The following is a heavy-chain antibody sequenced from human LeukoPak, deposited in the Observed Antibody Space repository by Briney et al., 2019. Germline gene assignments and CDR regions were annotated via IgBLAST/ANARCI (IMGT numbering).Heavy chain of an antibody. CDR1: GYTFTSYG. Sequence: ASVKVSCKASGYTFTSYGISWVRQAPGQGLEWMGWISAYNGNSNYAQKFQGRVTMTTDTSTSTGYMELRSLRSDDTAVYYCANSPGYSSSWYLKNWGQGTLVTVSS. CDR3: ANSPGYSSSWYLKN. J-gene: IGHJ4*02. D-gene: IGHD6-13*01. V-gene: IGHV1-18*01. CDR2: ISAYNGNS.